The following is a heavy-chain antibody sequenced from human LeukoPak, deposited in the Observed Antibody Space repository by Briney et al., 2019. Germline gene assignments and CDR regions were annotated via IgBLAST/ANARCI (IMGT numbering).Heavy chain of an antibody. J-gene: IGHJ3*02. D-gene: IGHD6-19*01. Sequence: PGGSLRLSCAASGFTFSSYEMNWVRQAPGKGLEWVSSISSSSSYIYYADSVKGRFTISRDNAKNSLYLQMNSLRAEDTAVYYCARVVAVAGRAFDIWGQGTMVTVSS. CDR3: ARVVAVAGRAFDI. V-gene: IGHV3-21*01. CDR1: GFTFSSYE. CDR2: ISSSSSYI.